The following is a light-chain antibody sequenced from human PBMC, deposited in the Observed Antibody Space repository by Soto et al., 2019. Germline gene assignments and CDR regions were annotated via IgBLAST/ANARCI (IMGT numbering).Light chain of an antibody. CDR2: GAS. Sequence: EIVLTQSPGTLSLSPGERATLSCRASQSVSSSYLAWYQQKPGQAPRLLIYGASSRATGIPDRFSGSGSRTNFPLTITRLEPEDFAVYYFQQYGRSPPRTFGQGTKVEIK. V-gene: IGKV3-20*01. J-gene: IGKJ1*01. CDR3: QQYGRSPPRT. CDR1: QSVSSSY.